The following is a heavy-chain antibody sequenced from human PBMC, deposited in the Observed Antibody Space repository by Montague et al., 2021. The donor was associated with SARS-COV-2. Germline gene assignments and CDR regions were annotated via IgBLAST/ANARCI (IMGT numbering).Heavy chain of an antibody. CDR3: ARMDILTAYPDDY. CDR2: IRGSGGST. Sequence: FLRLSCAASGFSFSFYAMSWVRQAPGKGLEWVSGIRGSGGSTYYAGSVKGRFTISRDNSKNTLYLQMNSLRAGDTAVYYCARMDILTAYPDDYWGQGTLVTVSS. J-gene: IGHJ4*02. CDR1: GFSFSFYA. V-gene: IGHV3-23*01. D-gene: IGHD3-9*01.